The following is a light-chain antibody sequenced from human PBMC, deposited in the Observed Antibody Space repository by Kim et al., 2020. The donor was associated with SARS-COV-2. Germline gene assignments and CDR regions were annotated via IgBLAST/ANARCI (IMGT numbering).Light chain of an antibody. CDR2: EDN. Sequence: KTIAISCTRSGGSIASNYVQWYQQRPGSAPTTVIYEDNQRPSGVPDRFSGSLDSSSNSASLTISGLKTEDEADYYCQSYDSSNHVVFGGGTQLTVL. J-gene: IGLJ2*01. CDR3: QSYDSSNHVV. V-gene: IGLV6-57*03. CDR1: GGSIASNY.